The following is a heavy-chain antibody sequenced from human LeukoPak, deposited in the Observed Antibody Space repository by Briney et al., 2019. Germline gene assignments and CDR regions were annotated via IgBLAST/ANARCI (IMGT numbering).Heavy chain of an antibody. Sequence: PSETLSLTCAVYGGSFSGYYWSWIRQPPGKGLEWIGEINHSGSTNYNPSLKSRVTISVDTSKNQFSLKLSSVTAADTAVYYCARGSGPHFDYWGQGTLATVSS. J-gene: IGHJ4*02. V-gene: IGHV4-34*01. CDR1: GGSFSGYY. CDR3: ARGSGPHFDY. CDR2: INHSGST.